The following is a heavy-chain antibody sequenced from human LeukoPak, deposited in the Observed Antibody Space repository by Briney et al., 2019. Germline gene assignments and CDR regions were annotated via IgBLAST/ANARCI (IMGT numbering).Heavy chain of an antibody. CDR3: ARALPGYYDSFDY. V-gene: IGHV4-34*01. Sequence: PSETLSLTCAVYGGSFSGYYWSWIRQPPGKGLEWIGEINHSGSTNYNPSLKSRVTISVDTSKNQFSLKLSSVTAADTAVYYCARALPGYYDSFDYWGQGTLVTVSS. CDR2: INHSGST. CDR1: GGSFSGYY. J-gene: IGHJ4*02. D-gene: IGHD3-22*01.